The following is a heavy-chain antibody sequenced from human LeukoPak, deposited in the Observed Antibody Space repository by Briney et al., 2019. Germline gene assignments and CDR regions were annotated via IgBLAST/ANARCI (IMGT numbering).Heavy chain of an antibody. Sequence: RPSQTLSLTCTVSGGSIISGDFYWIWIRQPPGKGLEWIGYIYYSGSTYYNPSLKSLITISVDTSKNQFSLKLSSVSAADTAVYYCARGDWSSSIDYWGQGTLVTVS. V-gene: IGHV4-30-4*01. CDR2: IYYSGST. J-gene: IGHJ4*02. CDR3: ARGDWSSSIDY. D-gene: IGHD6-6*01. CDR1: GGSIISGDFY.